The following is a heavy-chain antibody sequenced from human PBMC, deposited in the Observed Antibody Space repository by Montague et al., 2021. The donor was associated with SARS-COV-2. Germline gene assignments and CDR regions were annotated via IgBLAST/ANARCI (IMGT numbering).Heavy chain of an antibody. V-gene: IGHV4-38-2*02. D-gene: IGHD2-21*02. CDR3: ARGRVTRAGFDY. CDR2: NYLHGNA. CDR1: GYFIGTGYY. J-gene: IGHJ4*02. Sequence: ETLSLTCSVSGYFIGTGYYWGWIRQSPGKGLEWIGSNYLHGNAYYNPSLNSRVTISLDTSNNQFSLRLTSVTTSDTSVYYCARGRVTRAGFDYWGQGIRVIVSS.